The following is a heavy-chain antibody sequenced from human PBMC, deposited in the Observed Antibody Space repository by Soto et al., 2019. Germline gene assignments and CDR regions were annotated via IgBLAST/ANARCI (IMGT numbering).Heavy chain of an antibody. CDR1: GVTLSRYA. V-gene: IGHV3-23*01. Sequence: PWWSMRLSCAASGVTLSRYAMSGVRQAPGKGLEWVSAISGSGGSTYYADSVKGRFTISRDNSKNTLYLQMNSLRAEDTAVYYCAKDLGPVGLRFLEWFPGPFDPWGQGTLVTVSS. CDR3: AKDLGPVGLRFLEWFPGPFDP. CDR2: ISGSGGST. D-gene: IGHD3-3*01. J-gene: IGHJ5*02.